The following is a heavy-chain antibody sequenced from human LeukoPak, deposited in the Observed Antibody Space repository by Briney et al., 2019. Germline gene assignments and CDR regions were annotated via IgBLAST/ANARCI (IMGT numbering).Heavy chain of an antibody. J-gene: IGHJ4*02. Sequence: GGALRLSFAAPGFTLSSYWMSGGRQAPGKGVGWGAHIKQDGSEKYYVDSVKGRFTISRDNAKNSLYLQMNSLRAEDTAVYYCAREDRDIVVVVAATFDYWGQGTLVTVSS. CDR3: AREDRDIVVVVAATFDY. V-gene: IGHV3-7*01. D-gene: IGHD2-15*01. CDR2: IKQDGSEK. CDR1: GFTLSSYW.